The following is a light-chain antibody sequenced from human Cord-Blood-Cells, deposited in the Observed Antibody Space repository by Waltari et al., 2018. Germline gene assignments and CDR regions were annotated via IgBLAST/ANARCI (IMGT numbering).Light chain of an antibody. CDR1: SSHVGSYNL. CDR3: CSYAGSSTSWV. V-gene: IGLV2-23*01. CDR2: EGS. J-gene: IGLJ3*02. Sequence: QSALTQPASVSGSPGQSITLSCTGTSSHVGSYNLVSWYQQHPGKAPKLMIYEGSKRPSGVSNRFSGSKSGNTASLTISGLQAEDEADYYCCSYAGSSTSWVFGGGTKLTVL.